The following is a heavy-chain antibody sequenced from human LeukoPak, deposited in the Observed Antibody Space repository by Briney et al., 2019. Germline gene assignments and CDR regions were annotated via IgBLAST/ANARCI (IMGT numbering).Heavy chain of an antibody. D-gene: IGHD5-12*01. CDR3: AKDLGGFFDS. J-gene: IGHJ4*02. CDR2: IGRSGSST. Sequence: GGSLRLSCAGPGFTFSSYAMSWVRQAPGKGLEWVSGIGRSGSSTFYADSVKGRVTISRDNSKNTLSLHMNSLRVEDTAIYYCAKDLGGFFDSWGQGTLVTVSS. CDR1: GFTFSSYA. V-gene: IGHV3-23*05.